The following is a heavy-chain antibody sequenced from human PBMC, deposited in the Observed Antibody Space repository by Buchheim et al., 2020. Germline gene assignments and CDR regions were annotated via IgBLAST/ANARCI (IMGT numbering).Heavy chain of an antibody. CDR2: IYHSGST. J-gene: IGHJ4*02. CDR1: GFIFSDYD. Sequence: VQLVESGGGLVQPGGSLRLSCAASGFIFSDYDMDWVRQAPGKGLEWIGYIYHSGSTYYNPSLKSRVTISVDRSKNQFSLKLSSVTAADTAVYYCASQLRGYETAVVYWGQGTL. V-gene: IGHV4-38-2*01. D-gene: IGHD5-12*01. CDR3: ASQLRGYETAVVY.